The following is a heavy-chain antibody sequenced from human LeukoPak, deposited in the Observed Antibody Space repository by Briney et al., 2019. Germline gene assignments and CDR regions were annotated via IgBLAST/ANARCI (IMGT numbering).Heavy chain of an antibody. CDR3: ASEVDTAMVTEDY. D-gene: IGHD5-18*01. J-gene: IGHJ4*02. Sequence: ASVKVSCKASGYTFTSYYMHWVRQAPGQGLAWMGIINPSGGSTSYAQKFQGRVTMTRDTSTSTVYMELSSLRSEDTAVYYCASEVDTAMVTEDYWGQGTLVTVSP. V-gene: IGHV1-46*01. CDR1: GYTFTSYY. CDR2: INPSGGST.